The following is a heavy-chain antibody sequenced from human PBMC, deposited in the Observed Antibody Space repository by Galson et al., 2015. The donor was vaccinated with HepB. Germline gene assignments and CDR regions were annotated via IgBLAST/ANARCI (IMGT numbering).Heavy chain of an antibody. D-gene: IGHD2-15*01. Sequence: LSLTCTVSGGSISSYYWSWIRQPPGKGLEWIGYIYYSGSTNYNPSLKSRVTISVDTSKNQFSLKLSSVTAADTAVYYCARGYCSGGRCYYGLDVWGQGTTVTVSS. V-gene: IGHV4-59*01. CDR2: IYYSGST. J-gene: IGHJ6*02. CDR3: ARGYCSGGRCYYGLDV. CDR1: GGSISSYY.